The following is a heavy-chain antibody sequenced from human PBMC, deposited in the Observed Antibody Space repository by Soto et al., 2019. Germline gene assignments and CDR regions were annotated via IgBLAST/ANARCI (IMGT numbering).Heavy chain of an antibody. CDR3: AKDTKYDFWSGYFGAFDI. J-gene: IGHJ3*02. Sequence: GGSLRLSCAASGFTFDDYAMHWVRQAPGKGLEWVSGISWNSGSIGYADSVKGRFTISRDNAKNSLYLQMNSLRAEDTALYYCAKDTKYDFWSGYFGAFDIWGQATMVTVSS. CDR2: ISWNSGSI. V-gene: IGHV3-9*01. CDR1: GFTFDDYA. D-gene: IGHD3-3*01.